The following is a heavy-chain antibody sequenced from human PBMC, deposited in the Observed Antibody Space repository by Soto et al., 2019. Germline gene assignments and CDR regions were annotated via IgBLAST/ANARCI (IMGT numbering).Heavy chain of an antibody. J-gene: IGHJ4*02. D-gene: IGHD6-13*01. Sequence: EAQVLESGGSLVQPGGSLRLSCAASGFSFSSYAMNWVRQAPGKGLEWVSIISGAGDRTYYADSVKGRLTISRDNSKNILYLQMNSLRAEDTAVYHCAKATRGPLSSRSSDANHFDSWGQGTLVTVSS. CDR2: ISGAGDRT. CDR3: AKATRGPLSSRSSDANHFDS. CDR1: GFSFSSYA. V-gene: IGHV3-23*01.